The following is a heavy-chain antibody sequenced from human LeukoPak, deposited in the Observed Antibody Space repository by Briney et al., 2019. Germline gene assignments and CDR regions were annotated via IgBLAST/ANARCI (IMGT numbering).Heavy chain of an antibody. CDR2: MNPNSGNT. CDR1: GYTFTSYD. CDR3: ARDGSYYVPFDY. J-gene: IGHJ4*02. D-gene: IGHD1-26*01. Sequence: GASVKVSCKASGYTFTSYDINWVRQATGQGLEWMGWMNPNSGNTGYAQKFQGRVTMTRNTSISTAYMELSSLRSEDTAVYYCARDGSYYVPFDYWGQGTLVTVSS. V-gene: IGHV1-8*01.